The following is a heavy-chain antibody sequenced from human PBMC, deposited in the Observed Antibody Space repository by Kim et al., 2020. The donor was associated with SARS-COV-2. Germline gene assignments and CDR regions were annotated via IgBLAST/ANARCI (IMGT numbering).Heavy chain of an antibody. J-gene: IGHJ6*02. V-gene: IGHV4-34*01. D-gene: IGHD4-17*01. CDR2: INHSGST. Sequence: SETLSLTCAVYGGSFSGYYWSWIRQPPGKGLEWIGEINHSGSTNYNPSLKSRVTISVDTSKNQFSLKLSSVTAADTAVYYCARGRGMTTVTTFRSYYYGMDVWGQGATVTVSS. CDR3: ARGRGMTTVTTFRSYYYGMDV. CDR1: GGSFSGYY.